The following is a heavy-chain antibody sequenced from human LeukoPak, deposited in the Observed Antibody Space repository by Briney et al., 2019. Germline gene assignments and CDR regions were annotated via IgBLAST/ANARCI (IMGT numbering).Heavy chain of an antibody. J-gene: IGHJ4*02. Sequence: ASVKVSCKASGYTFTTYDITWVRQATGQGLEWMGWMNPNSGDTAYAQTFQGRVAMTRDTSISTAYMELSSLRSEDTAVYYCAKENPVGPSPFDYWGQGTLVTVSS. CDR2: MNPNSGDT. V-gene: IGHV1-8*01. CDR1: GYTFTTYD. CDR3: AKENPVGPSPFDY.